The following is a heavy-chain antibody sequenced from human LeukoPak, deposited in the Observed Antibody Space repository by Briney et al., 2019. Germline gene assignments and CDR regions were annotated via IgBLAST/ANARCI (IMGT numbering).Heavy chain of an antibody. J-gene: IGHJ4*02. CDR2: IYYSGST. V-gene: IGHV4-59*01. CDR1: GGSISSYY. Sequence: SETLSLTCTVSGGSISSYYWSWIRQPPGKGLEWIGYIYYSGSTNYNPSLKSRVTISVDTSKNQFSLKLCSVTAADTAVYYCARETIWGDVGFDYWGQGTLVTVSS. CDR3: ARETIWGDVGFDY. D-gene: IGHD3-16*01.